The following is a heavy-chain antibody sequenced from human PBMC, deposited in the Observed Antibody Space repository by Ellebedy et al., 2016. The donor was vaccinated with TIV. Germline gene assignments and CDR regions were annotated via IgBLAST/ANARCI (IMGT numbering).Heavy chain of an antibody. CDR3: VRDCGDNTCWKY. Sequence: GGSLRLXXATSGFSFSTYWMSWVRQAPGKGLEWVANIKEDGSEKYYVTSVRGRFTMSRDNAKNSLYLQMDSLRAEDTAVYYCVRDCGDNTCWKYWGQGTLVTVSS. V-gene: IGHV3-7*01. CDR2: IKEDGSEK. D-gene: IGHD3-3*01. J-gene: IGHJ4*02. CDR1: GFSFSTYW.